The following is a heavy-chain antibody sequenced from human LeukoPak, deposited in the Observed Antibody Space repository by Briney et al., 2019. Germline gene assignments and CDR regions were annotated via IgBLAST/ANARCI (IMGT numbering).Heavy chain of an antibody. D-gene: IGHD5-24*01. V-gene: IGHV4-61*02. CDR2: IYTSGST. Sequence: PSQTLSLTCTVSGGSISSGSYYWSWIRQPAGKGLEWIGRIYTSGSTNYNPSLKSRVTISVDTSKNQFSLKLSSVTAADTAVYYCARDDRDGYTPIDIWGQGTMVTVSS. J-gene: IGHJ3*02. CDR3: ARDDRDGYTPIDI. CDR1: GGSISSGSYY.